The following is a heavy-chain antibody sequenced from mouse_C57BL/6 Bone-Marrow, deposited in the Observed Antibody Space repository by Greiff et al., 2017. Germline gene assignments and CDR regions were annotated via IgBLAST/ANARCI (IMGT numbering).Heavy chain of an antibody. Sequence: QVQLQQPGAELVKPGASVKLSCKASGYTFTSYWMHWVKQRPGQGLEWIGMIHPNSGSTNYNEKFKSKATLTVDKSSSTAYMQLSSLASEDSAVYYCAGYSYYYAMDYWGQGTSVTVYS. J-gene: IGHJ4*01. D-gene: IGHD2-3*01. CDR1: GYTFTSYW. CDR2: IHPNSGST. V-gene: IGHV1-64*01. CDR3: AGYSYYYAMDY.